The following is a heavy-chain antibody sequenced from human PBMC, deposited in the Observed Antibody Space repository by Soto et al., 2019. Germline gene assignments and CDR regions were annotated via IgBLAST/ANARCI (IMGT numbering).Heavy chain of an antibody. CDR1: GFNFNNYG. V-gene: IGHV3-33*01. CDR2: IWNDGNGY. Sequence: QVQLVESGGGVVQPGRSLRLSCAASGFNFNNYGMHWVRQAPGKGLEWVAVIWNDGNGYYYANSVKGRFTISRDNSKNTLFLQMSSLRAEDTAVYYCARRQSSPPTRGEASARGGLYFWGQGTTVTVSS. J-gene: IGHJ6*02. CDR3: ARRQSSPPTRGEASARGGLYF. D-gene: IGHD2-21*01.